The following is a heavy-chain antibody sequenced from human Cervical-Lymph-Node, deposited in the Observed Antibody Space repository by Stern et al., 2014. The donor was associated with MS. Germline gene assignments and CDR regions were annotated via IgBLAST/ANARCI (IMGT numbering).Heavy chain of an antibody. CDR2: IHYSGSI. V-gene: IGHV4-59*08. CDR1: GGSISSYY. Sequence: QVQLQESGPGLAKPSETLSLTCTVSGGSISSYYWSWIRQPPGKGLEWIGYIHYSGSINYNPSLKSRVNLSVDTSKNHFSLRLSSMTAADTAVYYCARHHLVPNYNFAYYFDYWGQGTLVTVSS. J-gene: IGHJ4*02. CDR3: ARHHLVPNYNFAYYFDY. D-gene: IGHD1-1*01.